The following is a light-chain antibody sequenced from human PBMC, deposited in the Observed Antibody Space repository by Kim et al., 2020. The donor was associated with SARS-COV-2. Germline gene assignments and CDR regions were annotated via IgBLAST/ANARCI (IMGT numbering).Light chain of an antibody. V-gene: IGKV1-5*03. CDR2: KAS. J-gene: IGKJ2*01. CDR3: QQYNSFLYT. CDR1: QSISTW. Sequence: SASVGYRVTITCRASQSISTWLAWYQQKPGKAPRLLIYKASSLESGVPSRFSGSGSGTEFTLTISSLQPDDFSTYYCQQYNSFLYTFGQGTKLEIK.